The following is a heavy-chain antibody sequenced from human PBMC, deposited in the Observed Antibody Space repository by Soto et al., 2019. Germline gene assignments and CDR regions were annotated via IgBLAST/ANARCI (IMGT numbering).Heavy chain of an antibody. V-gene: IGHV3-30-3*01. J-gene: IGHJ6*02. CDR2: ISYDGSNK. Sequence: GVSPGLSCAASEFTFTRYTMHWLRQAPGKGLEWVAVISYDGSNKYYADSVKGRFTISRDNSKNTLYLQMNSLRAEDTAVYYCARDRTVSVDDYGDYRGLDSYYYYGMDVWGQGTTVTVSS. CDR1: EFTFTRYT. D-gene: IGHD4-17*01. CDR3: ARDRTVSVDDYGDYRGLDSYYYYGMDV.